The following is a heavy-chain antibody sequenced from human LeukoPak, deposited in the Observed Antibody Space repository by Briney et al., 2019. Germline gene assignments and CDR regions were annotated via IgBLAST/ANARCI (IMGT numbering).Heavy chain of an antibody. D-gene: IGHD3-10*01. CDR2: ISYDGNYK. Sequence: PGGSLRLPCAASGITISSYGMHWVRQAPGKGLDWVAVISYDGNYKYYADSVKGRFTISKDISKNTLYLEMNSLRAEDTAVYYCAKAASGSSYNYFDYWGHGTLVTVSS. CDR1: GITISSYG. J-gene: IGHJ4*01. V-gene: IGHV3-30*18. CDR3: AKAASGSSYNYFDY.